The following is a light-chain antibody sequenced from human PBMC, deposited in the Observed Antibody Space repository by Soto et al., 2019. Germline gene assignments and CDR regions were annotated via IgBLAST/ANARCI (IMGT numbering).Light chain of an antibody. V-gene: IGLV2-14*01. CDR3: NPYKNIIAFV. CDR2: EVS. CDR1: SSDVGAYDY. J-gene: IGLJ1*01. Sequence: QSVLTQPSYVSGSPGQSLTISCTGTSSDVGAYDYVSWFQQHPYKAPTLMIYEVSTRPSGVSTRFCGSKSGTTAYLTISGLQAEDEAAYYCNPYKNIIAFVFGIGPKVTV.